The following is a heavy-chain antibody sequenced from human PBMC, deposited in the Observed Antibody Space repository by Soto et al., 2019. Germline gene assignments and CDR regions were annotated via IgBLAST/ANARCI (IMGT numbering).Heavy chain of an antibody. V-gene: IGHV1-8*01. D-gene: IGHD3-9*01. CDR3: ARANYDILTGRGFDP. CDR1: GYTFTSYD. Sequence: ASVKVSCKASGYTFTSYDINWVRQATGQGLEWMGWMNPNSGNTGYAQKFQGRVTMTRNTSISTAYMELSSLRSEDTAVYYCARANYDILTGRGFDPWGKGTLVTVSS. CDR2: MNPNSGNT. J-gene: IGHJ5*02.